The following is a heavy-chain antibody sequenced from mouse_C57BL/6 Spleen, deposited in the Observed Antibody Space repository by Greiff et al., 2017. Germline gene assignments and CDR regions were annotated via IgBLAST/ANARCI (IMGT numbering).Heavy chain of an antibody. CDR2: ISSGSSTI. CDR1: GFTFSDYG. J-gene: IGHJ2*01. Sequence: EVKVEESGGGLVKPGGSLKLSCAASGFTFSDYGMHWVRQAPEKGLEWVAYISSGSSTIYYADTVKGRFTISRDNAKNTLFLQMTSLRSEDTAMYYCARAIYYYGSSSPFDYWGQGTTLTVSS. D-gene: IGHD1-1*01. CDR3: ARAIYYYGSSSPFDY. V-gene: IGHV5-17*01.